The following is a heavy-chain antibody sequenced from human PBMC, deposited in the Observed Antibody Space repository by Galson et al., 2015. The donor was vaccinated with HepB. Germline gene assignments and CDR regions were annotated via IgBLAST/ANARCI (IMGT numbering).Heavy chain of an antibody. J-gene: IGHJ4*02. CDR2: ISTSGNTI. V-gene: IGHV3-48*04. Sequence: SLRLSCAASGLTFSSYTMNWVRQAPGKGLEWISYISTSGNTIYYADSVKGRFTISRDNAKKSLYLQMNSLRADDTAVYYCAREGSRAGWDWGQGTLVAVSS. CDR3: AREGSRAGWD. D-gene: IGHD6-19*01. CDR1: GLTFSSYT.